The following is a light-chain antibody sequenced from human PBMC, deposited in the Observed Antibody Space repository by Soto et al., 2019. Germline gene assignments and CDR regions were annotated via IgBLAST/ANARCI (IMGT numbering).Light chain of an antibody. CDR1: GTSIGAGYD. Sequence: QSVLTQPPSASGAPGQRVTISCTGSGTSIGAGYDVHWYQQLPGTAPKLLIYGSTNRPSGVPDRFSGSKSGTSASLAITGLHIEDEADYYCQSYDKSLSASVFGTGTKVTVL. CDR3: QSYDKSLSASV. CDR2: GST. V-gene: IGLV1-40*01. J-gene: IGLJ1*01.